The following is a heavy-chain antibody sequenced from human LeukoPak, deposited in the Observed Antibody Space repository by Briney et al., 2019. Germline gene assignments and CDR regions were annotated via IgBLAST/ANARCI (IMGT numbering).Heavy chain of an antibody. CDR3: ARALSHCLDY. CDR1: GFTFSNNW. CDR2: IKHDGSEK. D-gene: IGHD3-16*01. J-gene: IGHJ4*02. V-gene: IGHV3-7*01. Sequence: GGSLRLSCAASGFTFSNNWMNWVRQAPGKGLEWVTNIKHDGSEKYYVDSVKGRFSISRDNAKKSLYLQMNSLRAEDTAVYYCARALSHCLDYWGQGTLVTVSS.